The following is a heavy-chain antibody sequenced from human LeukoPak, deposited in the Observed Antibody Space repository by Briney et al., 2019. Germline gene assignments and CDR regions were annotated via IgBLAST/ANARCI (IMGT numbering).Heavy chain of an antibody. D-gene: IGHD6-13*01. CDR3: AKGKGIAAAGTERNYYYYYYMDV. J-gene: IGHJ6*03. Sequence: GGSLRLSCAASGFTFDDYAMHWVRQAPGKGLEWVSGISWNSGSIGYADSVKGRFTISRDNAKNSLYLQMNSLRAEDTALYYCAKGKGIAAAGTERNYYYYYYMDVWGKGTTVTISS. CDR2: ISWNSGSI. V-gene: IGHV3-9*01. CDR1: GFTFDDYA.